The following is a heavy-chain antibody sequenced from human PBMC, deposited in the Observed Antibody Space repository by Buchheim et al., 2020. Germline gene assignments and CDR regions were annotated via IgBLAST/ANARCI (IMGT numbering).Heavy chain of an antibody. CDR3: ARTTTVVTRTFDY. J-gene: IGHJ4*02. CDR1: GGSISSGDYF. D-gene: IGHD4-23*01. CDR2: IYYSGST. V-gene: IGHV4-30-4*01. Sequence: QVQLQESGPGLVKPSQTLSLTCTVSGGSISSGDYFWGWIRQPPGKGLEWIGYIYYSGSTYYNPHLKSRITISVDTSKNQFSLKLSSVTAADTAVYYCARTTTVVTRTFDYWGQGTL.